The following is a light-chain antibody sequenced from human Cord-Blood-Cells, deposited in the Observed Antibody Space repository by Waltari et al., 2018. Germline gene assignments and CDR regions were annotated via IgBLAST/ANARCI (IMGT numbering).Light chain of an antibody. CDR3: GTWDSSLSAGV. CDR1: SSNIGTNY. Sequence: QSVLTQPPSVSAAPGQKVTISCSGSSSNIGTNYLSCYQQLPGTAPKLLIYDNNKRPSGIPDRFSGSKSGTSATLGITGLQTGDEADYYCGTWDSSLSAGVFGGGTKLTVL. CDR2: DNN. V-gene: IGLV1-51*01. J-gene: IGLJ3*02.